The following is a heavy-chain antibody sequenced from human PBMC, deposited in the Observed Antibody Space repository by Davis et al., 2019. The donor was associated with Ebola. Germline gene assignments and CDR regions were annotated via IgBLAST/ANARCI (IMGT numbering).Heavy chain of an antibody. J-gene: IGHJ4*02. CDR3: ARGRTYYYDSSGYRPYYFDY. CDR2: INPNSGGP. Sequence: ASVKVSCKASGYTFTGYFMHWVRQAPGQGLEWMGWINPNSGGPNYAQKFQGWVTMTRDTSISTAYMELSRLRSDDTAVYYCARGRTYYYDSSGYRPYYFDYWGQGTLVTVSS. CDR1: GYTFTGYF. V-gene: IGHV1-2*04. D-gene: IGHD3-22*01.